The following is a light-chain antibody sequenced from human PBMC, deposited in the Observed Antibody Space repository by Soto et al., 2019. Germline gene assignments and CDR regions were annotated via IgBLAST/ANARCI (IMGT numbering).Light chain of an antibody. CDR3: QQASSFLFT. Sequence: DIQMTQSPSSVSASVGDRVTITCRASQAISTWLAWYQQKPGKAPKLLIYAASNLQTGVPSRFSGSGSGTDFTLTISSLQPEDFATYYCQQASSFLFTFGPGTKVDIK. CDR1: QAISTW. V-gene: IGKV1D-12*01. CDR2: AAS. J-gene: IGKJ3*01.